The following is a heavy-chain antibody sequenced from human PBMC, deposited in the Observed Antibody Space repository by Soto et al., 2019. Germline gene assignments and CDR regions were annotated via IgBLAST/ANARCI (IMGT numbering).Heavy chain of an antibody. CDR3: ESSRVSIEVAGETKYYFDY. V-gene: IGHV1-2*04. D-gene: IGHD6-19*01. CDR1: RYTFTEYF. J-gene: IGHJ4*02. CDR2: INHNSGGT. Sequence: ASVQVSRKPSRYTFTEYFLHWVRQAPGQGRAGVGWINHNSGGTNSPQNFQGWINMTRDTSISRAYMELRRLRSADTAVYYCESSRVSIEVAGETKYYFDYWGQGTLVTVSS.